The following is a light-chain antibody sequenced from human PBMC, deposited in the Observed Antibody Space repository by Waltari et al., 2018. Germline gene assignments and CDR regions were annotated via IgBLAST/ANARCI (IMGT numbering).Light chain of an antibody. V-gene: IGKV2-30*01. Sequence: DVGLTQSPLSLPVTLGQPASISCSSSQSLVYTDGISCLTWLHQTPGQAPRRLIYKVSRRDCGVPDRFSGSGSGTEFTLRISSVEADDVGVYFCMQTTHWPVTFGQGTRLEIK. CDR3: MQTTHWPVT. J-gene: IGKJ5*01. CDR1: QSLVYTDGISC. CDR2: KVS.